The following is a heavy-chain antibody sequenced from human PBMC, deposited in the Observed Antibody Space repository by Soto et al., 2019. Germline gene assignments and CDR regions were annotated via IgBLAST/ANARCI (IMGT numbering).Heavy chain of an antibody. CDR3: ARLTGPRLARGSVSLDI. CDR1: GFHFNNYA. J-gene: IGHJ3*02. CDR2: ISGSGGST. D-gene: IGHD3-10*01. Sequence: EVHLLESGGDLVQPGGSLRLSCAPSGFHFNNYAMTWVRQGPGKGLECVSGISGSGGSTYYADSVKGRFTISRDSSKNTLYLQMNSLTSEDTAVYYCARLTGPRLARGSVSLDIWGQGTMVTVSS. V-gene: IGHV3-23*01.